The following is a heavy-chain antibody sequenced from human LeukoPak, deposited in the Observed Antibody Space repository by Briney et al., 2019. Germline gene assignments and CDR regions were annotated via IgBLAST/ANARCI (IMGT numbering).Heavy chain of an antibody. CDR3: TRVPGGGEPVS. Sequence: GGSLRLSCAASGFTFDDYAMSWVRQAPGQGLEWVGWISWYGRSTDYADPLRGRFTIFRENDKDSVFLQMNSLRVEDSAFYYCTRVPGGGEPVSWGQGILVTVSS. D-gene: IGHD3-16*01. CDR2: ISWYGRST. J-gene: IGHJ5*02. CDR1: GFTFDDYA. V-gene: IGHV3-20*04.